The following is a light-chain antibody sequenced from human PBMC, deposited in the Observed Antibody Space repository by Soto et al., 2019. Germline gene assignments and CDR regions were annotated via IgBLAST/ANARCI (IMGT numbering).Light chain of an antibody. V-gene: IGKV1-9*01. CDR1: KGISSK. CDR2: TAS. CDR3: EELNSYPIS. J-gene: IGKJ4*01. Sequence: DIQMTQSPSTLPASTGDRVTITCRASKGISSKLAWYQQKPGKAPKLLIYTASTLQSGVPSRFSGSGSGTEFTLTISSLQPEDFATYYSEELNSYPISVGGGTK.